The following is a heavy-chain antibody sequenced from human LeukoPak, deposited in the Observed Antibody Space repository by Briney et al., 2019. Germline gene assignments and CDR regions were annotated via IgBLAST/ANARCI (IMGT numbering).Heavy chain of an antibody. CDR1: GGSISSGGYS. CDR2: IYHSGST. J-gene: IGHJ3*02. CDR3: ARGPPYDAFDI. Sequence: SETLSLTCAVSGGSISSGGYSWSWIRQPPGKDLEWIGYIYHSGSTYSNPSLNSRATISVDRSKNQFSLKLSSVTAADTAVYYCARGPPYDAFDIWGQGTMVTVSS. V-gene: IGHV4-30-2*01.